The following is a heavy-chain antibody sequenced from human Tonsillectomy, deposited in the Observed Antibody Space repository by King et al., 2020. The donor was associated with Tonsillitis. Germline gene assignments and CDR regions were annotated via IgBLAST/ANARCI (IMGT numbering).Heavy chain of an antibody. CDR2: IYWNDDN. CDR1: GFSLSTIVVG. J-gene: IGHJ6*02. CDR3: GYTPFYYGSGSYYNPGGMDV. D-gene: IGHD3-10*01. V-gene: IGHV2-5*01. Sequence: TLKESGPTLVQPTQTLTLTCTFSGFSLSTIVVGVGWIRQTPGKALDWLALIYWNDDNYYSPSLKNRLTIPKETSKNQVVLTMANMDPVDTATYYCGYTPFYYGSGSYYNPGGMDVWGQGTTVTVSS.